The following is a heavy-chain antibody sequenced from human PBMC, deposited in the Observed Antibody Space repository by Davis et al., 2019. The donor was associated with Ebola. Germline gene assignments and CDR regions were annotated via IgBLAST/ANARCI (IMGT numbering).Heavy chain of an antibody. J-gene: IGHJ5*02. D-gene: IGHD2-8*02. CDR2: MNPNSGNT. CDR3: ARGGKYCTGGVCYKEDWFDP. Sequence: ASVKVSCKASGYTFTSYGISWVRQATGQGLEWMGWMNPNSGNTGYAQKFQGRVTITADKSTSTAYMELSSLRSEDTAVYYCARGGKYCTGGVCYKEDWFDPWGQGTLVTVSS. V-gene: IGHV1-8*03. CDR1: GYTFTSYG.